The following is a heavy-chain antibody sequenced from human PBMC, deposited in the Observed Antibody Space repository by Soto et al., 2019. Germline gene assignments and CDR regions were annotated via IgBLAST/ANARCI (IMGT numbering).Heavy chain of an antibody. CDR2: IYYSGST. CDR3: ARGHIVVVVAATRVTGWFDP. J-gene: IGHJ5*02. D-gene: IGHD2-15*01. V-gene: IGHV4-31*03. Sequence: QVQLQESGPGLVKPSQTLSLTCTVSGDSISSGGYYWSWIRQHPGKGLEWIGYIYYSGSTYYNPSLKSRVTISVDTSKNQFSLKLSSVTAADTAVYYCARGHIVVVVAATRVTGWFDPWGQGTLVTVSS. CDR1: GDSISSGGYY.